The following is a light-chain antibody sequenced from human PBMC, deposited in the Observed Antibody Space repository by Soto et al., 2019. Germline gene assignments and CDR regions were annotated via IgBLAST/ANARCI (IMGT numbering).Light chain of an antibody. Sequence: EIVLTQSPATLSLSPGEGATLACRASPSVSNFLAWYQQKPGQDPRLLIYYASNRANGIPARFSGSGAGADFTLTIRSLEPQDFAVYYCQQRTNWHLTTFGHGTRLEIK. CDR1: PSVSNF. CDR3: QQRTNWHLTT. J-gene: IGKJ5*01. V-gene: IGKV3-11*01. CDR2: YAS.